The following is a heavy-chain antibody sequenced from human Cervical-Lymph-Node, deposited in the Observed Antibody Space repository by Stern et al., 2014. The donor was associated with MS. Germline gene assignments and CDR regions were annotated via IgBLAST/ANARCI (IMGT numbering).Heavy chain of an antibody. Sequence: VQLVESGGGVVQPGRSLRLACATSGFTFSYYCMAWVRPAPGKGLEWGALLWYEENKTYYTDSVKGRFTISRDTSKNTLYLQMDNLRAEDTAVYYCARDSRDYLNYYGLDVWGQGTTVTVS. CDR3: ARDSRDYLNYYGLDV. J-gene: IGHJ6*02. CDR1: GFTFSYYC. D-gene: IGHD4-17*01. V-gene: IGHV3-33*01. CDR2: LWYEENKT.